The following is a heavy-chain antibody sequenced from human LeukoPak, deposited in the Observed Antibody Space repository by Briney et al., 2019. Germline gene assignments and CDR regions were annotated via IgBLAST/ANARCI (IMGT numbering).Heavy chain of an antibody. CDR3: ASGGYCSGGSCFDY. Sequence: ASVKVSCKASGYTFTSYAMNWVRQAPGQGLEWMGGIIPIFGTANYAQKFQGRVTITADKSTSTAYMELSSLRSEDTAVYYCASGGYCSGGSCFDYWGQGTLVTVSS. J-gene: IGHJ4*02. D-gene: IGHD2-15*01. CDR1: GYTFTSYA. CDR2: IIPIFGTA. V-gene: IGHV1-69*06.